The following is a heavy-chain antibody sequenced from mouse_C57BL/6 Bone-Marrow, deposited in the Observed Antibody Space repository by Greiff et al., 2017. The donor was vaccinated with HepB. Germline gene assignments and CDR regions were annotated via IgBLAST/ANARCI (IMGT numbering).Heavy chain of an antibody. CDR3: ARSSITTVVYFDY. CDR1: GYTFTSYW. Sequence: VQLQQPGAELVRPGSSVKLSCKASGYTFTSYWMHWVKQRPIQGLEWIGNIDPSDSETHYNQKFKDKATLTVDKSSSTAYMQLSSLTSEDSAVYYCARSSITTVVYFDYWGQGTTLTVSS. J-gene: IGHJ2*01. CDR2: IDPSDSET. D-gene: IGHD1-1*01. V-gene: IGHV1-52*01.